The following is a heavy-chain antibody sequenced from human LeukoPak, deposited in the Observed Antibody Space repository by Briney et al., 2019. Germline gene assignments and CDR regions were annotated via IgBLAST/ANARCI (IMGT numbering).Heavy chain of an antibody. Sequence: GGSLRLSCAASGFTFSGSGMHWVRQPSGKGLEWVGRIRSKANSYAKAYAASVKARFTISRDDSKNTAYLQMNSLKTEDTAVYYCTRREFGETPGRLDYWGQGTLVTVSS. CDR3: TRREFGETPGRLDY. V-gene: IGHV3-73*01. CDR2: IRSKANSYAK. CDR1: GFTFSGSG. J-gene: IGHJ4*02. D-gene: IGHD3-10*01.